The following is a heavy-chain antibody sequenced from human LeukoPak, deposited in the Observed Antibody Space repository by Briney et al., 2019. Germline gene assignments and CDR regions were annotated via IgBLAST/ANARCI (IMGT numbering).Heavy chain of an antibody. CDR1: GFTFSAYY. Sequence: PGGSLRLSCAASGFTFSAYYMTWIRQAPGKGLEWVSYISSSGSTMYYADSVEGRFTISTDNAKNSLYLQMNSLRAEDTAVYYCARRVPTRSPPYYFDYWGQGTLVTVSS. J-gene: IGHJ4*02. V-gene: IGHV3-11*01. CDR2: ISSSGSTM. CDR3: ARRVPTRSPPYYFDY. D-gene: IGHD2-2*01.